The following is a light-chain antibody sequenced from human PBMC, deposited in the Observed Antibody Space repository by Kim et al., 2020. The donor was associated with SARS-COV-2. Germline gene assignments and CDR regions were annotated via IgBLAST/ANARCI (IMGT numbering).Light chain of an antibody. CDR3: NSRDSSGRIYV. J-gene: IGLJ1*01. CDR2: GKN. V-gene: IGLV3-19*01. CDR1: SLRSYY. Sequence: ALGQTVRIKCQGDSLRSYYASWYQQKPGQAPVLVIYGKNNRPSGIPDRFSGSSSGNTASLTITGAQAEDEADYYCNSRDSSGRIYVFGTGTKVTVL.